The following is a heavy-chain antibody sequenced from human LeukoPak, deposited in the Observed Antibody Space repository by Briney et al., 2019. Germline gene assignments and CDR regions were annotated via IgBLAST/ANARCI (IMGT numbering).Heavy chain of an antibody. V-gene: IGHV3-7*03. CDR2: IKQDGSEK. CDR3: AREGDDDYGDLAD. D-gene: IGHD4-17*01. CDR1: GFTFSSYW. J-gene: IGHJ4*02. Sequence: GGSLRLSCAASGFTFSSYWMSWVRQAPGKGLEWVANIKQDGSEKYYVDSVKGRFTISRDNAKNSLYLQTNSLRAEDTAVYYCAREGDDDYGDLADWGQGTLVTVSS.